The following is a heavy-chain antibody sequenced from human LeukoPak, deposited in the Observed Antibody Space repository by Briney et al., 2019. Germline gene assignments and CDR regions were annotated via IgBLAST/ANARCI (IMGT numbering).Heavy chain of an antibody. Sequence: PSETLSLNCTVSGGSISSYYWSWIRQRPGQGLEWIGNSYYSGSTNNNPSLKSRVTISVDTSKNQFSLKLSSVTAADTAVYYCARGNDILTGYYFDYWGQGTLVTVSS. CDR2: SYYSGST. D-gene: IGHD3-9*01. V-gene: IGHV4-59*01. CDR3: ARGNDILTGYYFDY. J-gene: IGHJ4*02. CDR1: GGSISSYY.